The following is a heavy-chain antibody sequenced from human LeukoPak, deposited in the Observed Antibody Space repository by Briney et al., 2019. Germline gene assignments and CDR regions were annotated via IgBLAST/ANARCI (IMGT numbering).Heavy chain of an antibody. V-gene: IGHV4-59*01. D-gene: IGHD3-9*01. Sequence: PSETLSLTCTVSGGSISEYYWSWIRQPPGKGLEWIGYIYYSGSTNYNPSLKSRVTISVDTSKNQFSLKLRSVTAADTALYYCARGVRYFGLDGFDIWGRGTMVTVSS. J-gene: IGHJ3*02. CDR2: IYYSGST. CDR3: ARGVRYFGLDGFDI. CDR1: GGSISEYY.